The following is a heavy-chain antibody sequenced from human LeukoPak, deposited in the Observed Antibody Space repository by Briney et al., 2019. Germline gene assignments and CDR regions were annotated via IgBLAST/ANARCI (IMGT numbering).Heavy chain of an antibody. CDR3: ARGRSITMIVVVPSNDY. Sequence: PSETLSLTCAVSGYSISSGYYWGWIRQPPGKGLEWIGSINHSGSTNYNPSLKSRVTISVDTSKNQFSLKLSSVTAADTAVYYCARGRSITMIVVVPSNDYWGQGTLVTVSS. CDR2: INHSGST. J-gene: IGHJ4*02. CDR1: GYSISSGYY. D-gene: IGHD3-22*01. V-gene: IGHV4-38-2*01.